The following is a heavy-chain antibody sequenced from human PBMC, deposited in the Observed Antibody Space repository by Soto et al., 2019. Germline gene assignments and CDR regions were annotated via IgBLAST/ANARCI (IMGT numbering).Heavy chain of an antibody. V-gene: IGHV3-11*01. CDR2: ISSGGGST. Sequence: PGGSLRLSCAASGFPFSDYYMTWIRQAPGKGLEWVSYISSGGGSTDSADSVKGRFTISRDNAENSLSLQMNGLRAEDTAVYYCAKDLGGYSGYAFDYWGQGTLVTVSS. CDR3: AKDLGGYSGYAFDY. D-gene: IGHD5-12*01. CDR1: GFPFSDYY. J-gene: IGHJ4*02.